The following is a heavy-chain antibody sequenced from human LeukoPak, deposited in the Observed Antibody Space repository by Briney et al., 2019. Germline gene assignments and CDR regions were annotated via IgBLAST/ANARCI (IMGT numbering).Heavy chain of an antibody. D-gene: IGHD1-26*01. Sequence: SETLSLTCTVSGGSISSSSYYWGWIRQPPGKGLEWIGSIYYSGSTYYNPSLKSRVTISVDTSKNQFSLKLSSVTAADTAVYYCARAVGATLDYWGQGILVTVSS. CDR2: IYYSGST. V-gene: IGHV4-39*07. J-gene: IGHJ4*02. CDR3: ARAVGATLDY. CDR1: GGSISSSSYY.